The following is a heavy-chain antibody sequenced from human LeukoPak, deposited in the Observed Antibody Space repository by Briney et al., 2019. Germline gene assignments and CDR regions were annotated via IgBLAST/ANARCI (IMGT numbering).Heavy chain of an antibody. CDR3: ARGTILGYCSGGTCYVDY. V-gene: IGHV5-51*01. CDR2: IYPGDSDT. CDR1: GYSFTSYW. J-gene: IGHJ4*02. Sequence: GESLKISCKGSGYSFTSYWIGWVRQMPGKGLEWMGIIYPGDSDTRYSPSFQGQVTISADKSISTAYLQWSSLKASDTAMYYCARGTILGYCSGGTCYVDYWGQGTLVTVSS. D-gene: IGHD2-15*01.